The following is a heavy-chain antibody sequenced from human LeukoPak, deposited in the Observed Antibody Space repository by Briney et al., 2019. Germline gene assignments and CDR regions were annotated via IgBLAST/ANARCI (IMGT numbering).Heavy chain of an antibody. CDR2: ISGSGGST. CDR1: GFTFSSYA. J-gene: IGHJ4*02. Sequence: GGSLRLSCAASGFTFSSYAMSWVRQAPGKGLEWVSAISGSGGSTYYADSVKGRFTISRDNSKNTLYLQMNSLRAEDTAVYYCAKTSHSTSGKYYFDYWGQGTLVTVSS. CDR3: AKTSHSTSGKYYFDY. V-gene: IGHV3-23*01. D-gene: IGHD2-2*01.